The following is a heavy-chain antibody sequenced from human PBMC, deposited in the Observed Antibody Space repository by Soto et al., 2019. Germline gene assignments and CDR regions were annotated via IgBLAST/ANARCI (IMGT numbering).Heavy chain of an antibody. Sequence: GGSLRLSCAASGFTFSSYAMSWVRQAPGKGLEWVSAISGSGGSTYYADSVKGRFTISRDNSKNTLYLQMNSLRAEDTAVYYCANVHPRIAVAGYSYFDYWGQGTLVTVSS. D-gene: IGHD6-19*01. V-gene: IGHV3-23*01. CDR3: ANVHPRIAVAGYSYFDY. J-gene: IGHJ4*02. CDR1: GFTFSSYA. CDR2: ISGSGGST.